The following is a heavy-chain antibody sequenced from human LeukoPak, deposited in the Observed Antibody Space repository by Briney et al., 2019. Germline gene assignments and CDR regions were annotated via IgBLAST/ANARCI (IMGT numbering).Heavy chain of an antibody. J-gene: IGHJ3*02. CDR1: GGFISSSSYY. D-gene: IGHD3-10*01. CDR3: ARSTLLGVQAFDI. Sequence: SETLSLTCTVSGGFISSSSYYWGWIRQPPGKGLEWIGSIYYSGSTYYNPSLKSRVTISVDTSKNQFSLKLSSVTAADTAVYYCARSTLLGVQAFDIWGQGTMVTVSS. V-gene: IGHV4-39*01. CDR2: IYYSGST.